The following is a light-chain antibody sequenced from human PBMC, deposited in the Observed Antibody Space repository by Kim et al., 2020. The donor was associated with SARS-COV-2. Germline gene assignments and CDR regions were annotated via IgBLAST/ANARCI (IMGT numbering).Light chain of an antibody. CDR1: QTISTW. CDR2: LAS. Sequence: DIQMTQSPSTLSASVGDRVTITCRASQTISTWLAWYQQKPGKAPKLLLYLASTLESGVPSRFSGSGSGTEFTLTIDSLQPDDFATYNCQHYSRFPNTFSQGTKLVI. J-gene: IGKJ2*01. CDR3: QHYSRFPNT. V-gene: IGKV1-5*03.